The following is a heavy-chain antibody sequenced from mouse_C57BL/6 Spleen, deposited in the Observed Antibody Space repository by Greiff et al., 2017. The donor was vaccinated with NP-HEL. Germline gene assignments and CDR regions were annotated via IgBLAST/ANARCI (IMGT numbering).Heavy chain of an antibody. Sequence: QVQLQQPGTELVKPGASVKLSCKASGYTFTSYWMHWVKQRPGQGVEWIGNINPSNGGTNYNEKFKSKATLTVDKSSSTAYMQLSSLTSEDSAVYYCARAGYGNPYYYAMGDWGQGTSVTVAS. D-gene: IGHD2-10*02. CDR1: GYTFTSYW. J-gene: IGHJ4*01. V-gene: IGHV1-53*01. CDR2: INPSNGGT. CDR3: ARAGYGNPYYYAMGD.